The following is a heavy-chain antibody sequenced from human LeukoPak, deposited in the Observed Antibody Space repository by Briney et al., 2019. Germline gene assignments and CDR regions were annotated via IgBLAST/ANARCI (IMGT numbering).Heavy chain of an antibody. Sequence: PSETLSLTCTVSGGSISSYYWSWIRQPPGKGLEWIGEINHSGSTNYNPSLKSRVTISVDTSKNQFSLKLSSVTAADTAVYYCASEGDYGDQYWGQGTLVTVSS. CDR1: GGSISSYY. J-gene: IGHJ4*02. V-gene: IGHV4-34*01. CDR2: INHSGST. CDR3: ASEGDYGDQY. D-gene: IGHD4-17*01.